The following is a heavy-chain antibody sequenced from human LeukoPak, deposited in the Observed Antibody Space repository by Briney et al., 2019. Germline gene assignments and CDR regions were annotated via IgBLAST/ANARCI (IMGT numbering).Heavy chain of an antibody. CDR2: ISSSSSYI. CDR1: GFTFSSYS. CDR3: ARGQWLVVESDY. D-gene: IGHD6-19*01. Sequence: TGGSLRLSCAASGFTFSSYSMNWVRQAPGKGLEWVSSISSSSSYIYYADSVKGRFTISRDNAKNSLYLQMNSLRAEDTAVYYCARGQWLVVESDYWGQGTLVTVSS. V-gene: IGHV3-21*01. J-gene: IGHJ4*02.